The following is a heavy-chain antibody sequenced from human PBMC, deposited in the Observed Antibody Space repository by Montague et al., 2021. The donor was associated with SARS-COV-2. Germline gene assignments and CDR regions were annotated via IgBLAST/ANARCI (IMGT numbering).Heavy chain of an antibody. CDR2: TYYMSKWYN. D-gene: IGHD2-2*01. CDR1: GDSVSSDIAT. V-gene: IGHV6-1*01. Sequence: CAISGDSVSSDIATWSWIRQSPSRDLEWLGGTYYMSKWYNDYAESVKSRITIDPDTSKHQLSLHLNSVTPEDTAVYYCARIPVGSKYYFDFWGQGTLVTVSS. J-gene: IGHJ4*02. CDR3: ARIPVGSKYYFDF.